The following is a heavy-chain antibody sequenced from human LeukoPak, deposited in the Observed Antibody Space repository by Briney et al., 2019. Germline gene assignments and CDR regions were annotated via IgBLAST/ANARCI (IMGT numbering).Heavy chain of an antibody. CDR1: GFTFSDYY. D-gene: IGHD6-13*01. Sequence: GGSLRLSCAASGFTFSDYYMSWFRQAPGKGLEWVSYISGSGSSIYYADYVKGRFTISRDNAKNSLYLQMNSLRDEDTAVYFCAKARIAAAGTGAFDVWGQGTMVTVSS. CDR3: AKARIAAAGTGAFDV. CDR2: ISGSGSSI. J-gene: IGHJ3*01. V-gene: IGHV3-11*01.